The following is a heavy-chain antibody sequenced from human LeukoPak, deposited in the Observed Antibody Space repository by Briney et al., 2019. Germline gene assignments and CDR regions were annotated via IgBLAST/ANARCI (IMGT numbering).Heavy chain of an antibody. CDR2: IKQDGSEK. Sequence: PGGSLRLSCAASGFTFSSYWMSWVRQAPGKGLEWVANIKQDGSEKYYVDSVKGRFTISRDNAKNSPYLQMNSLRAEDTAVYYCARARYCSSTSCYYGMDVWGQGTTVTVSS. V-gene: IGHV3-7*04. D-gene: IGHD2-2*01. J-gene: IGHJ6*02. CDR3: ARARYCSSTSCYYGMDV. CDR1: GFTFSSYW.